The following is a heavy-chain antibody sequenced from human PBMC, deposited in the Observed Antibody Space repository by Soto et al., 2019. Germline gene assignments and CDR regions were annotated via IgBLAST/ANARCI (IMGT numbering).Heavy chain of an antibody. Sequence: PSETLSLTCTVSGDSISGSPYFWGWIRQPPGKGLEWIGSIYYSGSTYYNPSLKSRVTISVDTSKNQFSLKLSSVTAADTAVYYCARHTPAISISDHGGQGTLVTVSS. V-gene: IGHV4-39*01. CDR3: ARHTPAISISDH. CDR2: IYYSGST. D-gene: IGHD2-15*01. CDR1: GDSISGSPYF. J-gene: IGHJ4*02.